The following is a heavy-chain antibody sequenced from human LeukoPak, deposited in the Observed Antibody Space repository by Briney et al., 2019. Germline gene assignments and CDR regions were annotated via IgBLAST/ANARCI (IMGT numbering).Heavy chain of an antibody. V-gene: IGHV4-4*07. CDR2: IYTSGGT. D-gene: IGHD3-22*01. CDR3: ARGVFYYDTSGRGYYFDY. J-gene: IGHJ4*02. CDR1: GGSIGSYY. Sequence: SETLSLTCTVSGGSIGSYYWSWIRQPAGKGLEWIGRIYTSGGTVYNPSLKSRVTMSVDTSKNQFSLRLSSVTAADTAVYYCARGVFYYDTSGRGYYFDYWGQGTLVTVSS.